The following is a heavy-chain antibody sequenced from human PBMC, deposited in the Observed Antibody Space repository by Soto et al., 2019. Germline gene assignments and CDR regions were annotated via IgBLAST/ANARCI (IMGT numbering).Heavy chain of an antibody. V-gene: IGHV1-18*01. CDR1: GYTFTSYG. CDR3: ARGTKYCSGGSCYSNWFDP. D-gene: IGHD2-15*01. CDR2: ISAYHGNT. J-gene: IGHJ5*02. Sequence: ASVKVSCKASGYTFTSYGISWVRQAPGQGLEWMGWISAYHGNTNYAQKLQGRVTITADKSTSTAYMELSSLRSEDTAVYYCARGTKYCSGGSCYSNWFDPWGHGTLVTVSS.